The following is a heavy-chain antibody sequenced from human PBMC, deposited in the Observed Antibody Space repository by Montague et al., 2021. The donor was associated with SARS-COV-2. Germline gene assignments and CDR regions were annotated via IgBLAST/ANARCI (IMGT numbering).Heavy chain of an antibody. CDR3: ATDSFSGYFD. J-gene: IGHJ4*02. Sequence: SLRLSCAASGIIFTNSGMSWVRQAPGKGLEWVANIKPDGTDKYYVDSVKGRFTISRDNAKKSLYLQMNSLTAEDTAVYYCATDSFSGYFDWGQGTLVTVSS. D-gene: IGHD3-22*01. CDR2: IKPDGTDK. CDR1: GIIFTNSG. V-gene: IGHV3-7*01.